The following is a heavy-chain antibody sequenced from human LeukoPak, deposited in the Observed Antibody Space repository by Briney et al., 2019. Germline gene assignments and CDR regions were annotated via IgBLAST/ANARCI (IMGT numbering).Heavy chain of an antibody. CDR1: GGSISSYY. J-gene: IGHJ6*03. CDR2: IYYSGST. Sequence: SETLSLTSTLSGGSISSYYWSWIRQPPGKGLEWIGYIYYSGSTNYNPSLKSRVTISVDTSKNQFSLKLSSVTAADTAVYYCARCHVGYSSSHYYYMDVWGKGTTVTVSS. CDR3: ARCHVGYSSSHYYYMDV. D-gene: IGHD6-6*01. V-gene: IGHV4-59*08.